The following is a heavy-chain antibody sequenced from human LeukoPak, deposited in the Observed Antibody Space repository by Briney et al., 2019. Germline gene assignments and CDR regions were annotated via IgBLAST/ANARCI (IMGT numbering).Heavy chain of an antibody. CDR3: ARAPSVAGYNWFDP. CDR2: ISAYNGNT. D-gene: IGHD6-19*01. CDR1: VYTFTIYG. V-gene: IGHV1-18*01. Sequence: ASVTVSFKASVYTFTIYGISWGRQAPGQGREWMGWISAYNGNTNYAQKLQGRVTITTDTSTSTAYMELRSLRSDDTAVYYCARAPSVAGYNWFDPWGQGTLVTVSS. J-gene: IGHJ5*02.